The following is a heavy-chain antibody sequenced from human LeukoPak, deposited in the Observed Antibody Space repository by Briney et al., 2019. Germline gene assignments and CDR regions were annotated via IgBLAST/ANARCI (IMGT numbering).Heavy chain of an antibody. D-gene: IGHD6-13*01. V-gene: IGHV3-11*06. CDR1: GFTSSDYY. CDR2: ISSNSSYT. CDR3: ARIPGSSWSLGAWFDP. Sequence: PGGSLRLSCAASGFTSSDYYMSWIRQAPGKGLELVSYISSNSSYTNYADSVKGRFTISRDNAKNSLYLQMNSLRAEDTAVYYCARIPGSSWSLGAWFDPWGQGTLVTVSS. J-gene: IGHJ5*02.